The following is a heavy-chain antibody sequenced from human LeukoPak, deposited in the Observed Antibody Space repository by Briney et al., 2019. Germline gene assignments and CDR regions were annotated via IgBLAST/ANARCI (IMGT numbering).Heavy chain of an antibody. V-gene: IGHV4-34*01. D-gene: IGHD5-18*01. Sequence: SETLSLTCAVYGGSFSGYYWNWIRQPPGKGLEWKGEINHSGSTNYTPSLKSRVTISVDTSKNQFSLKLSSVTAADTAVYYCARGRRGYSYGYAFDIWGQGTMVTVSS. CDR1: GGSFSGYY. CDR3: ARGRRGYSYGYAFDI. J-gene: IGHJ3*02. CDR2: INHSGST.